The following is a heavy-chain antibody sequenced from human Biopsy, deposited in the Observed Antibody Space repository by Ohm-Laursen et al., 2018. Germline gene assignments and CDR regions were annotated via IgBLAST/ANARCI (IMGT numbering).Heavy chain of an antibody. Sequence: SQTLSLTCPVSGGPISSDYWSWIRQTPGKGLEWIGYIYYSGSTNYNPSLKSRVTISVDTSKNQFSLRLNSVTAADTAVYYCARATNSTGWPYYYFYGMDVWGQGATVTVSS. J-gene: IGHJ6*02. D-gene: IGHD2/OR15-2a*01. CDR3: ARATNSTGWPYYYFYGMDV. CDR1: GGPISSDY. V-gene: IGHV4-59*01. CDR2: IYYSGST.